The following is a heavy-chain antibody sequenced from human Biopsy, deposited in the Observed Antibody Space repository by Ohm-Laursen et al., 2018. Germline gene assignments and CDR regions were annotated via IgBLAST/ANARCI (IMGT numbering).Heavy chain of an antibody. CDR1: GESMGTYY. Sequence: GTLSLTCTVSGESMGTYYWTWIRQPPGKGLEWIASIYYSGTTNKNPSLKSRVTISVDTSKRQFYLELSSVTAAGTAIYYCARVRGGFLEWFDYWGQGTLITVSS. CDR2: IYYSGTT. J-gene: IGHJ5*01. CDR3: ARVRGGFLEWFDY. D-gene: IGHD3-3*01. V-gene: IGHV4-59*01.